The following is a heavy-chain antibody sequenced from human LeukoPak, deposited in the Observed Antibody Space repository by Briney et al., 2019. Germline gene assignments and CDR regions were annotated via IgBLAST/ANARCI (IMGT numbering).Heavy chain of an antibody. V-gene: IGHV3-30-3*01. CDR3: ARDGLLGYFDY. J-gene: IGHJ4*02. CDR1: GFTFSSYA. D-gene: IGHD7-27*01. Sequence: GRSLRLSCAASGFTFSSYAMHWVRQAPGKGLKWVAVISYDGSNKYYADSVKGRFTISRDNSKNTLYLQMNSLRAEDTAVYYCARDGLLGYFDYWAREPWSPSPQ. CDR2: ISYDGSNK.